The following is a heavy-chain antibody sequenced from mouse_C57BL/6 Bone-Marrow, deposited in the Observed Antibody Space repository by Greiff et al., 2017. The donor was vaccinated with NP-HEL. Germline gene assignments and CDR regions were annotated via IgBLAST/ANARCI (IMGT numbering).Heavy chain of an antibody. CDR1: GYAFSSSW. D-gene: IGHD2-1*01. V-gene: IGHV1-82*01. CDR3: ARDMVTTHMTMLWTTGVKEPQSNYAMDY. Sequence: VKLVESGPELVKPGASVKISCKASGYAFSSSWMNWVKQRPGKGLEWIGRIYPGDGDTNYNGKFKGKATLTADKSSSTAYMQLSSLTSEDSAVYFCARDMVTTHMTMLWTTGVKEPQSNYAMDYWGQGTSVTVSS. J-gene: IGHJ4*01. CDR2: IYPGDGDT.